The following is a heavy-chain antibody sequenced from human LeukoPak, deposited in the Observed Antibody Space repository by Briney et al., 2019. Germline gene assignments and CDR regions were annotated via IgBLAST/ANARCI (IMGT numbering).Heavy chain of an antibody. D-gene: IGHD2-2*01. V-gene: IGHV3-9*01. CDR1: GFTFSSYA. Sequence: PGGSLRLSCAASGFTFSSYAMSWVRQAPGKGLEWVSGISWNSGSIGYADSVKGRFTISRDNAKNSLYLQMNSLRAEDTALYYCAKQGYCSSTSCYRPYYYYGMDVWGQGTTVTVSS. CDR2: ISWNSGSI. CDR3: AKQGYCSSTSCYRPYYYYGMDV. J-gene: IGHJ6*02.